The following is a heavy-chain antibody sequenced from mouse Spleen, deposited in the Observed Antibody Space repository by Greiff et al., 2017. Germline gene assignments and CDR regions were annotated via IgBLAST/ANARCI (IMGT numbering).Heavy chain of an antibody. CDR1: GYTFTSYW. CDR2: IHPNSGST. J-gene: IGHJ4*01. Sequence: QVQLQQPGAELVKPGASVKLSCKASGYTFTSYWMHWVKQRPGQGLEWIGMIHPNSGSTNYNEKFKSKATLTVDKSSSTAYMQLSSLTSEDSAVYYCARDTTVVAGYYAMDYWGQGTSVTVSS. D-gene: IGHD1-1*01. V-gene: IGHV1-64*01. CDR3: ARDTTVVAGYYAMDY.